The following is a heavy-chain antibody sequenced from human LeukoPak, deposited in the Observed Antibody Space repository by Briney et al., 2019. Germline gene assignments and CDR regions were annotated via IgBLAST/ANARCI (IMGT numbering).Heavy chain of an antibody. D-gene: IGHD6-6*01. CDR2: IIPIFGTA. V-gene: IGHV1-69*13. J-gene: IGHJ3*02. CDR1: GYTFTSYG. Sequence: EASVKVSCKASGYTFTSYGISWVRQAPGQGLEWMGGIIPIFGTANYAQKFQGRVTITADESTSTAYMELSSLRSEDTAVYYCARPRGVAARPDAFDIWGQGTMVTVSS. CDR3: ARPRGVAARPDAFDI.